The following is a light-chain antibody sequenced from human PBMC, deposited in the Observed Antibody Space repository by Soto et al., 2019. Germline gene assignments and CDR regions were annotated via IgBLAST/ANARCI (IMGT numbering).Light chain of an antibody. V-gene: IGKV2-40*01. CDR1: QSLFYGDDGNTY. J-gene: IGKJ2*01. Sequence: DIVMTQTPLSLSVTPGEPASISCRSSQSLFYGDDGNTYLDWYLQKPGQSPHLLIYAVSYRPSEVPERFSGSGSDTDFTLKISRVEAEDVGVYYCMQRLEFPHTFGQGTRLEIK. CDR2: AVS. CDR3: MQRLEFPHT.